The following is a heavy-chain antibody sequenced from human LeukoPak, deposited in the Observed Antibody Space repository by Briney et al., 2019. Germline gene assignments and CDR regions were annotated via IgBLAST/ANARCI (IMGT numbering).Heavy chain of an antibody. CDR2: VHSSGST. Sequence: SETLSLTCTVSGDSVRNYFWSWIRQPPRKGLEWMGYVHSSGSTNYNPSLKSRLSISVDTSENQFSLKVNSVTAADTAVHYCARILAGHSDIFTGLPTRYFDFWGQGILVTVSS. CDR1: GDSVRNYF. D-gene: IGHD3-9*01. CDR3: ARILAGHSDIFTGLPTRYFDF. V-gene: IGHV4-59*02. J-gene: IGHJ4*02.